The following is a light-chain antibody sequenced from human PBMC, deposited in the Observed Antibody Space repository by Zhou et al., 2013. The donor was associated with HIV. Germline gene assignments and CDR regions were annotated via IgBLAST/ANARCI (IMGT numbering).Light chain of an antibody. CDR1: HTISANY. CDR2: GAS. V-gene: IGKV3D-20*02. J-gene: IGKJ4*01. CDR3: QQRSNWPPELT. Sequence: EIVLTQSPGTLSLSPGERATLPCRASHTISANYLAWYQQKPGQAPRLLVYGASTRATGIPDRFTGSGSGTDFTLTFTTLGPEDFAVYYCQQRSNWPPELTFGGGTKVEIK.